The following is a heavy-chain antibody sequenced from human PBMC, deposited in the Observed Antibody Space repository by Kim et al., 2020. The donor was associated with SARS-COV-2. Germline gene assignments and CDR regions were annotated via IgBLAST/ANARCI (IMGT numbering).Heavy chain of an antibody. CDR2: ISSSGSTI. Sequence: GGSLRLSCAASGFTFSSYEMNWVRQAPGKGLEWVSYISSSGSTIYNADSVKGRFTISRDNAKNSLYLQMNSLRAEDTAVYYCACDRTGGDYSYYGMDVWGQGTTVTVSS. CDR3: ACDRTGGDYSYYGMDV. J-gene: IGHJ6*02. D-gene: IGHD4-17*01. CDR1: GFTFSSYE. V-gene: IGHV3-48*03.